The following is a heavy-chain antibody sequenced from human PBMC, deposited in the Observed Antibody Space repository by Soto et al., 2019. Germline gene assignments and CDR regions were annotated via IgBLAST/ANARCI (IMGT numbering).Heavy chain of an antibody. V-gene: IGHV3-23*01. CDR3: AQTMVRGPYGTLDGFDI. CDR2: MSGRGGLT. Sequence: EVKLLESGGGLVQPGGSLRLACAASGFTFNDYAMSWVRQAAGKGLKWVSAMSGRGGLTHYAESVKGRFTISRDDSKNTLYLQMSNLRAEDSAVYFCAQTMVRGPYGTLDGFDIWGPGTLVTVSS. J-gene: IGHJ3*02. CDR1: GFTFNDYA. D-gene: IGHD3-10*01.